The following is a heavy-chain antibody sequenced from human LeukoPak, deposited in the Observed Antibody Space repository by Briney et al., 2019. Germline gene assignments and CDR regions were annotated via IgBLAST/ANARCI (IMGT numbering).Heavy chain of an antibody. CDR3: ASISGNYYAHAYDI. V-gene: IGHV1-18*01. J-gene: IGHJ3*02. D-gene: IGHD1-26*01. CDR2: ISAHSGNT. CDR1: GYTFTDYV. Sequence: GASVKVSCKASGYTFTDYVINWVRQAPGQGLKWMGWISAHSGNTNNAQRFQGRVTMTTDTSTSTAYMELRSLRSDDTAVYYCASISGNYYAHAYDIWGQGTMVTVSS.